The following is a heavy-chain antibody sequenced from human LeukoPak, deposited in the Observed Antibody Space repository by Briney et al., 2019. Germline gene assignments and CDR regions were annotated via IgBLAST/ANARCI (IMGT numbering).Heavy chain of an antibody. D-gene: IGHD2-2*01. V-gene: IGHV5-51*01. J-gene: IGHJ6*02. CDR1: GYIFTSYW. CDR2: IYPGDSDT. Sequence: GESLKISCVASGYIFTSYWIGWVRQMPGKGLEWMGLIYPGDSDTRYSPSFQGQVTISADKSISTAYLQWSSLKASDTAMYYCATSWTLDYYYGMDVWGQGTTVTVSS. CDR3: ATSWTLDYYYGMDV.